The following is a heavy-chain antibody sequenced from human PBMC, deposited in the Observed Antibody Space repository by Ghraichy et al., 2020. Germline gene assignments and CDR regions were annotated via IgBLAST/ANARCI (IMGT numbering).Heavy chain of an antibody. CDR3: ARDGGYFLAFDY. D-gene: IGHD3-22*01. CDR1: GGSVSSGGHY. V-gene: IGHV4-31*03. J-gene: IGHJ4*02. CDR2: IFNSGIT. Sequence: SETLSLTCSVSGGSVSSGGHYWTWIRQNPGKGLEWIGFIFNSGITYYNPSLKSRASISADTSKNQFSLKLDSVTAADTAVYYCARDGGYFLAFDYWGQGTPFTVSS.